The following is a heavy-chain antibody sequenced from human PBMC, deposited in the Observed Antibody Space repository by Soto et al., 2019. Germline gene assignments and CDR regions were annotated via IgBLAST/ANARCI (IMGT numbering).Heavy chain of an antibody. J-gene: IGHJ1*01. CDR3: AKVKELYGDYWDFQD. CDR2: ISAGGGST. Sequence: EVQLLESGGGLVQPGGSLRLSCAASGFTFSDYAMNWVRQAPGKGLEWVSSISAGGGSTYSADSVKGRFSISRDNSQNPRYLQMNSLRAEDTAMYYCAKVKELYGDYWDFQDWGQGTLVTVSS. D-gene: IGHD4-17*01. V-gene: IGHV3-23*01. CDR1: GFTFSDYA.